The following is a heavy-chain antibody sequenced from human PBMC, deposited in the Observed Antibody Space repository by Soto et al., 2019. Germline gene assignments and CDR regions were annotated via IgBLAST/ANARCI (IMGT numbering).Heavy chain of an antibody. V-gene: IGHV3-7*01. CDR3: ARVRSYGYYYYYYMDV. Sequence: GGSLRLSCAASGFTFSSYWMSWVRQAPGKGLEWVANIKQDGSEKYYVDSVKGRFTISRDDAKNSLYLQMNSLRAEDTAVYYCARVRSYGYYYYYYMDVWGKGTTVTVSS. D-gene: IGHD5-18*01. J-gene: IGHJ6*03. CDR2: IKQDGSEK. CDR1: GFTFSSYW.